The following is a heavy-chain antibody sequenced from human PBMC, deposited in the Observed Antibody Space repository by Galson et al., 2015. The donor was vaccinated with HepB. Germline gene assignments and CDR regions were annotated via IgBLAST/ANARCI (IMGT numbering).Heavy chain of an antibody. CDR1: GFSFSSSS. J-gene: IGHJ4*02. CDR3: ARDVVSTKLGPPGDY. V-gene: IGHV3-21*01. Sequence: SLRLSCAASGFSFSSSSLTWVRQAPGKGLEWISSISSGSTFIYYADSVRGRFTISRDDAKNSLYLQMNSLRAEDTAVYYCARDVVSTKLGPPGDYWGQGTLVTVSS. D-gene: IGHD2-15*01. CDR2: ISSGSTFI.